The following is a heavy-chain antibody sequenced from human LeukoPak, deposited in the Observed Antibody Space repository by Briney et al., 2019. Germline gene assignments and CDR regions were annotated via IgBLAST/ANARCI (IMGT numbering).Heavy chain of an antibody. CDR2: IKQDGSEK. Sequence: PGGSLRLSCAASGFTFSSYWMSWVRQAPGKGLEWVANIKQDGSEKYYVDSVKGRFTISRDNAKSSLYLQMSSLRAEDTAVYYCARGPLEHIVVVPAAISWGQGTLVTVSS. V-gene: IGHV3-7*01. CDR1: GFTFSSYW. CDR3: ARGPLEHIVVVPAAIS. J-gene: IGHJ5*02. D-gene: IGHD2-2*01.